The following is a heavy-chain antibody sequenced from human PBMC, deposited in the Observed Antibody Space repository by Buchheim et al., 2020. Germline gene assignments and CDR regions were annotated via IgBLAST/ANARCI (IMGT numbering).Heavy chain of an antibody. J-gene: IGHJ4*02. D-gene: IGHD2-15*01. Sequence: EVQLVESGGGLVQPGGSLRLSCAASGFTFSSYWMSWVRQAPGKGLEWVANIKQDGSEKYYVDSVKGRFTISRDNATNSLYMQMNSLRAEDTAVYYCARASWCSGGSCYSHFDYWAQGTL. V-gene: IGHV3-7*01. CDR3: ARASWCSGGSCYSHFDY. CDR1: GFTFSSYW. CDR2: IKQDGSEK.